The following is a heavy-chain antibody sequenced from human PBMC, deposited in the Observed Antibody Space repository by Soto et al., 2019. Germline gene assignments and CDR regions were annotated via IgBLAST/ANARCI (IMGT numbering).Heavy chain of an antibody. CDR3: ARDRGAGRENYFGMDV. J-gene: IGHJ6*02. V-gene: IGHV3-30-3*01. D-gene: IGHD3-10*01. CDR2: ISYDGSDK. Sequence: QMQLVESGGGVLQPGRSLRLSCVASGFTFDLNGLHWVRQAPGKGLEWVTVISYDGSDKYYADSLNGRVTVSRDNSKNTLYLHMDRLRTEDTAIYYCARDRGAGRENYFGMDVWGQGTTVTVSS. CDR1: GFTFDLNG.